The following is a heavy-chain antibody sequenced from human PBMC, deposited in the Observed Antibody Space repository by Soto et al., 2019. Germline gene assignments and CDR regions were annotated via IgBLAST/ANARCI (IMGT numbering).Heavy chain of an antibody. D-gene: IGHD6-19*01. V-gene: IGHV4-39*01. CDR2: IYYSGST. CDR3: ARHRVAVAGKRGFDY. J-gene: IGHJ4*02. CDR1: GGSISSSSYY. Sequence: QLQLQESGPGLVKPSETLSLTCTVSGGSISSSSYYWGWIRQPPGKGLEWIGSIYYSGSTYYNPSLKSRVTISVDTSKNQFSLKLSSVTAADTAVYYCARHRVAVAGKRGFDYWGQGTLVTVSS.